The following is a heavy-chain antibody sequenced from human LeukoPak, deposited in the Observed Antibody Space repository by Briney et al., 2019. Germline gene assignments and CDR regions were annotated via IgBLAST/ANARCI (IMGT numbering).Heavy chain of an antibody. CDR3: ARGGDYPFDY. CDR2: IDHSGST. D-gene: IGHD3-10*01. CDR1: GGSFSGYY. Sequence: SETLSLTCAVYGGSFSGYYWSWIRQPPGKGLEWIGEIDHSGSTNYNPSLKSRVTISVDTSKNQFSLKLSSVTAADTAVYYCARGGDYPFDYWGQGTLVTVSS. V-gene: IGHV4-34*01. J-gene: IGHJ4*02.